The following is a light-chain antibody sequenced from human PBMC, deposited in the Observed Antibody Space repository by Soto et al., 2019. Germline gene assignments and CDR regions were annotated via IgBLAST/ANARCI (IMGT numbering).Light chain of an antibody. CDR3: QQYGSSPTT. Sequence: EIVLTQSPATLSLSPGERATLSCRASQSISDFLAWYQQKPGQAPRLLIYDASKRATDIPDRFSGSGSGTDFTLTISRLEPEDFAVYYCQQYGSSPTTFGQGTKVDI. J-gene: IGKJ1*01. CDR2: DAS. CDR1: QSISDF. V-gene: IGKV3-20*01.